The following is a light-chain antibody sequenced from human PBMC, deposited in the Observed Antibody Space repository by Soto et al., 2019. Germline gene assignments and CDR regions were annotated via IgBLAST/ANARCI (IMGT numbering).Light chain of an antibody. CDR2: GAS. CDR1: QSVSSS. CDR3: QHRTNWEYT. V-gene: IGKV3-11*01. J-gene: IGKJ2*01. Sequence: EIVLTQSPATLSLSPGERATLSCRASQSVSSSLGWYQQKPGQAPRLLIYGASKRAPGIPVRVSASGSGTDFTLTISSLEPADFAVYSCQHRTNWEYTFCQGTKLEIK.